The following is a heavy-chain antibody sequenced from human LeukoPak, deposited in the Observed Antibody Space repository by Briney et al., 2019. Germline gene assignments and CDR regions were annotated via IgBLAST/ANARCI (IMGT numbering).Heavy chain of an antibody. D-gene: IGHD2-21*02. J-gene: IGHJ4*02. CDR2: IHYSGST. Sequence: SETLSLTCTVSGGSISSHYWSWIRLPPGKGLEWIGYIHYSGSTNYNPSLKSRVTISVDTSKNQFSLRLSSVTSADTAVYYCARRVTTRYYFDFWGQGTLVTVSA. V-gene: IGHV4-59*08. CDR3: ARRVTTRYYFDF. CDR1: GGSISSHY.